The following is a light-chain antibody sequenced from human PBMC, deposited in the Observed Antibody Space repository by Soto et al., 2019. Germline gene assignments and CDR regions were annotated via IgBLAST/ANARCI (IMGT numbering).Light chain of an antibody. J-gene: IGKJ5*01. CDR3: QQYYSTPIN. CDR2: WAS. Sequence: DIVMTQSPDSLAVSLGERATINCKSSQSVLYSSNTKNYLAWYQQKPGQPPKLLIYWASTRESGVPDRFSGSGSGTDFTLTISSLQAEDVAVYYCQQYYSTPINFGQGTRLEIK. CDR1: QSVLYSSNTKNY. V-gene: IGKV4-1*01.